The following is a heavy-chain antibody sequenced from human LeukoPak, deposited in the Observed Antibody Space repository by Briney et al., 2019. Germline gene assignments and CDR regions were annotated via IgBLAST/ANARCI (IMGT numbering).Heavy chain of an antibody. D-gene: IGHD2-2*01. Sequence: GGSLRLSCAASEFTFSSYSMNWVRQAPGKGLEWVSSISSSSSYIYYADSVKGRFTISRDNAKNSLYLQMNSLRAEDTAVYYCARVPGGYCSSTSCSPYYYYYYGMDVWGQGTTVTVSS. CDR2: ISSSSSYI. J-gene: IGHJ6*02. CDR1: EFTFSSYS. CDR3: ARVPGGYCSSTSCSPYYYYYYGMDV. V-gene: IGHV3-21*01.